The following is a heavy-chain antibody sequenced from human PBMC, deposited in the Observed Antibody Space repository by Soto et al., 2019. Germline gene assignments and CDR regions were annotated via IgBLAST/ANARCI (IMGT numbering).Heavy chain of an antibody. V-gene: IGHV1-18*01. J-gene: IGHJ4*02. CDR3: ATSFSAVAGYFDY. CDR2: ISADNGNT. D-gene: IGHD6-19*01. Sequence: GASVKVSCKASGYTFTSYGISWVRQAPGQGLEWMGWISADNGNTNYAQKFQGRVTMTEDTSTDTAYMELSSLRSEDTAVYYCATSFSAVAGYFDYWGQGTLVTVSS. CDR1: GYTFTSYG.